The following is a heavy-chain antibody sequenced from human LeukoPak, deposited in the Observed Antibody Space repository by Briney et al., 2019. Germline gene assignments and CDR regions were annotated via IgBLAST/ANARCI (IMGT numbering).Heavy chain of an antibody. CDR2: IKEDGSKK. V-gene: IGHV3-7*01. CDR1: GFTFSSYW. CDR3: ARPPYSSSWSKGYYYYMDV. D-gene: IGHD6-13*01. Sequence: GGSLRLSCAASGFTFSSYWMSWVRQAPGKGLEWVANIKEDGSKKYYVDSVKGRFTISRDNAKNSLYLQMNSLRAEDTAVYYCARPPYSSSWSKGYYYYMDVWGKGTTVTVSS. J-gene: IGHJ6*03.